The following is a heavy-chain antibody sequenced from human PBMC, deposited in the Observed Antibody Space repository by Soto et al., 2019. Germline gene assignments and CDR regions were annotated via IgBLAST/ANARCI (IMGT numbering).Heavy chain of an antibody. Sequence: PVESLKISCKGSGYSFTSYWIGWVRQIPWKGLEWMGIIYPFDSYTRYSPSFQGQVTISDDKSISTAYLQWSSLKASDTAMYYCARRHNSGYYGTDYYYGREVWGNGNTVSVSA. V-gene: IGHV5-51*01. J-gene: IGHJ6*04. CDR1: GYSFTSYW. CDR2: IYPFDSYT. CDR3: ARRHNSGYYGTDYYYGREV. D-gene: IGHD3-22*01.